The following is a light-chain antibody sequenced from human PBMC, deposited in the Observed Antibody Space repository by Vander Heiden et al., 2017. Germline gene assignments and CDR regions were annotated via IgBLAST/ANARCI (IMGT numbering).Light chain of an antibody. J-gene: IGLJ3*02. Sequence: QAALPQPASVSVSPGQSITISCTGTSSDVGGYNYVSCYQQHPGKAPKVMIYDVSSRPAGVSNRFSGSKSGNTASLTISGHQAEDEADYYCSSYTAISTVVCGGGTKLTVL. V-gene: IGLV2-14*01. CDR3: SSYTAISTVV. CDR2: DVS. CDR1: SSDVGGYNY.